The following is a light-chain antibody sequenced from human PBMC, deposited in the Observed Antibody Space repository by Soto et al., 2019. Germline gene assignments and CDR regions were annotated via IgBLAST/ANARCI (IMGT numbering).Light chain of an antibody. CDR1: QDINTW. Sequence: DIQMTQSPSSVSASVGDRVTITCRASQDINTWLAWYQQKPGKAPNLLIYAASSLQSGVPSKFSGSGSGTDFTLTISSLQPEDFATYYCQQYNSYPRTFGQGTKLEIK. J-gene: IGKJ2*01. CDR2: AAS. CDR3: QQYNSYPRT. V-gene: IGKV1D-16*01.